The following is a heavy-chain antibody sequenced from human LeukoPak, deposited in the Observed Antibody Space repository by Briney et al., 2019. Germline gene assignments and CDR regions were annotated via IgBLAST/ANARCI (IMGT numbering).Heavy chain of an antibody. V-gene: IGHV4-31*03. Sequence: PSQTLSLTCTVSGGSISSGGYYWSWIRQHPGKGLEWIGYIYYSGSTYYNPSLKSRVTISVDTSKNQFSLKLSSVTAADTAVYYCARRGDGGRSFDYWGQGTLVTVSS. CDR1: GGSISSGGYY. J-gene: IGHJ4*02. D-gene: IGHD4-23*01. CDR3: ARRGDGGRSFDY. CDR2: IYYSGST.